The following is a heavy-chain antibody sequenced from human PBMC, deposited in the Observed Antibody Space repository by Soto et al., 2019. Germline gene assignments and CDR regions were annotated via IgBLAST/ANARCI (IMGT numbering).Heavy chain of an antibody. CDR2: IDPSDSYT. D-gene: IGHD3-10*01. J-gene: IGHJ3*02. Sequence: GESLKISCEGSGYTFTSYYITWARQLPGKGLEWMGRIDPSDSYTTYNPSFQGHVTISADKSIRTAYLQWSSLEASASAMYYCARPPDYYGSGNDAFDIWGQGTMVTVSS. CDR3: ARPPDYYGSGNDAFDI. CDR1: GYTFTSYY. V-gene: IGHV5-10-1*01.